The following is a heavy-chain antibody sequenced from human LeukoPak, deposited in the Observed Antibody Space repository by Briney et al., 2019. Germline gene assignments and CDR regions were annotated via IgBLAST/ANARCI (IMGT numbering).Heavy chain of an antibody. V-gene: IGHV4-38-2*01. CDR3: ARVMRGSQFDY. J-gene: IGHJ4*02. D-gene: IGHD3-16*01. Sequence: SETLSLTCAVSGYSITSDYYWGWIRQSPGKGLEWNGSISDGGNTYYNSSLESRVTISRDTSKNQFSLKLTSVTASDTAVYYCARVMRGSQFDYWGQGTLVTVSS. CDR2: ISDGGNT. CDR1: GYSITSDYY.